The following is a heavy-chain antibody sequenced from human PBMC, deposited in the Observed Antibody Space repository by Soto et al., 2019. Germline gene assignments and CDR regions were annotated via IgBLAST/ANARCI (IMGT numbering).Heavy chain of an antibody. CDR3: ARHFCSGGSCFYFDY. CDR2: IYNSGNT. J-gene: IGHJ4*02. D-gene: IGHD2-15*01. CDR1: GDSLNSVTYY. V-gene: IGHV4-61*01. Sequence: SETLSLTCTVSGDSLNSVTYYWSCIRQPPGKGLEWIGYIYNSGNTNYNPSLKSRVTISIDTSKNQFSLKVSSVTAADTAVYYCARHFCSGGSCFYFDYWGRGTLVTVSS.